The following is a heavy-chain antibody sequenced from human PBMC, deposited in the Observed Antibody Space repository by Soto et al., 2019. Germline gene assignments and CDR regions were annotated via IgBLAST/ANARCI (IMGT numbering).Heavy chain of an antibody. Sequence: QVQLQESGPGLVKPSQTLSLTCTVSGGSISSGGYFWTWIRQHPGKGLEWVGYTYYSGSTDYNPSLEIRVTLLVDTSKNQFSLKLRSVTAADTAVYYCVRDEGDSSSFVFWGQGTLVTVSS. CDR3: VRDEGDSSSFVF. CDR2: TYYSGST. J-gene: IGHJ4*02. D-gene: IGHD6-19*01. CDR1: GGSISSGGYF. V-gene: IGHV4-31*03.